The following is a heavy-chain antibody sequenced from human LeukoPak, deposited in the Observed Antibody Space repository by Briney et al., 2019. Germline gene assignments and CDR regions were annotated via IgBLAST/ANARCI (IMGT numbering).Heavy chain of an antibody. J-gene: IGHJ4*02. D-gene: IGHD1-26*01. CDR3: ARGTGIYQFDY. V-gene: IGHV6-1*01. CDR2: TYYKSNYYN. Sequence: SQTLSLTCAISGDSVSSNSAGWHWLRQSPSRGLEWLGRTYYKSNYYNDYAVSVKSRITINPDTSKNQFSLQLNSVTPEDTAVYYCARGTGIYQFDYWGQGTLVTVSS. CDR1: GDSVSSNSAG.